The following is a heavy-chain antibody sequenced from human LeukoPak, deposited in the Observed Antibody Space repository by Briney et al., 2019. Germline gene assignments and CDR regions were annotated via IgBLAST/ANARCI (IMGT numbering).Heavy chain of an antibody. Sequence: GGSLRLSCAASGFTFSSYAMSWVRQAPGKGLEWVSAISGSGGSTYYADSVKGRFTISRDNSKNTLYLQMNSLRAEDTAVYYCAKDDRGGYCSSTSCCSDYWGQGTLVTVSS. J-gene: IGHJ4*02. D-gene: IGHD2-2*01. CDR3: AKDDRGGYCSSTSCCSDY. CDR1: GFTFSSYA. V-gene: IGHV3-23*01. CDR2: ISGSGGST.